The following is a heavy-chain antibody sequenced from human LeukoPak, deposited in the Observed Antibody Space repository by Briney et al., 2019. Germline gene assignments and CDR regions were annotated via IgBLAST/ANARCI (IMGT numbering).Heavy chain of an antibody. V-gene: IGHV1-69*05. J-gene: IGHJ5*02. CDR3: ARDQNVVVPAAHNWFDP. D-gene: IGHD2-2*01. Sequence: SVKVSCKASGGTFSSYAISWVRQAPGQGLEWMGGIIPIFGTANYAQKFRGRVTITTDESTSTAYMELSSLRSEDTAVYYCARDQNVVVPAAHNWFDPWGQGTLVTVSS. CDR1: GGTFSSYA. CDR2: IIPIFGTA.